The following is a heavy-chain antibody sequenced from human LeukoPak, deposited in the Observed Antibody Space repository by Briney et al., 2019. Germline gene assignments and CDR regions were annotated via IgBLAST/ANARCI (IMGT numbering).Heavy chain of an antibody. CDR2: ITSTGSTI. D-gene: IGHD2-15*01. CDR3: ARDPVYCSGGTCYSVYFDS. J-gene: IGHJ4*02. CDR1: GFTFSDYY. Sequence: GGSLRLSCGASGFTFSDYYMTWIRQAPGKGLEWVSYITSTGSTIYNADSAKGRFTVSRDNAKNTMNLQMNSLRAEDTAVYYCARDPVYCSGGTCYSVYFDSWGQGTLVTVSS. V-gene: IGHV3-11*01.